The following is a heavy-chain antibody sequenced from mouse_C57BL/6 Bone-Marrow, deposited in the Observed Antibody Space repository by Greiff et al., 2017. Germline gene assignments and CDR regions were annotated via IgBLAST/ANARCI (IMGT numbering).Heavy chain of an antibody. CDR2: IWSGGST. V-gene: IGHV2-2*01. D-gene: IGHD1-1*01. J-gene: IGHJ3*01. CDR3: ARNFYYYGSSYGFAY. CDR1: GFSLTSYG. Sequence: VMLVESGPGLVQPSQSLSITCTVSGFSLTSYGVHWVRQSPGKGLEWLGVIWSGGSTDYNAAFISRLSISKDNSKSQVFFKMNSLQADDTAIYYCARNFYYYGSSYGFAYWGQGTLVTVSA.